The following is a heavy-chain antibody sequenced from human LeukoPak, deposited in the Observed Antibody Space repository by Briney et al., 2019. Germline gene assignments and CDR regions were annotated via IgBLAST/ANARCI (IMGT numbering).Heavy chain of an antibody. V-gene: IGHV3-30*04. CDR2: ISYDGSNK. Sequence: GRPLRLSCAASGFTFSSYAMHWVRQAPGKGLEWVAVISYDGSNKYYADSVKGRFTISRDNSKNTLYLQMNSLRAEDTAVYYCARDAAVAGTRDYYYYYMDVWGKGTTVTVSS. CDR3: ARDAAVAGTRDYYYYYMDV. D-gene: IGHD6-19*01. CDR1: GFTFSSYA. J-gene: IGHJ6*03.